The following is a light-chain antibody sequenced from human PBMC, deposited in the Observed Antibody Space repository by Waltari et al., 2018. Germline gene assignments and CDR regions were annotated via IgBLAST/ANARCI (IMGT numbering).Light chain of an antibody. V-gene: IGLV2-14*01. CDR2: GVS. CDR1: RSDVGGLTH. CDR3: CSYTTSSTYI. Sequence: QSAPTQPPSVSGSPGQSVTIPCSGTRSDVGGLTHVSWYRQHPGKAPKLMIYGVSNRPSGVSDRFSGSKSGNTASLTISGLQAEDEADYYCCSYTTSSTYIFGAGTRLTVL. J-gene: IGLJ1*01.